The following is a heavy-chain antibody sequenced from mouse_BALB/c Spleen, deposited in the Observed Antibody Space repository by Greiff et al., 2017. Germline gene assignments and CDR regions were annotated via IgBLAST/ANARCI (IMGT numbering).Heavy chain of an antibody. CDR3: AKHYYGSSHWYFDV. J-gene: IGHJ1*01. CDR1: GFSLTDYG. D-gene: IGHD1-1*01. Sequence: VQLQQSGPGLVAPSQSLSITCTVSGFSLTDYGVSWIRQPPGKGLEWLGVIWGGGSTYYNSALKSRLSISKDNSKSQVFLKMNSLQTDDTAMYYCAKHYYGSSHWYFDVWGAGTTVTVSS. V-gene: IGHV2-6-5*01. CDR2: IWGGGST.